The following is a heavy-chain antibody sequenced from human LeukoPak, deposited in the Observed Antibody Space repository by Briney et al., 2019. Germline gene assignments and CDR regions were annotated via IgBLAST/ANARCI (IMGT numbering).Heavy chain of an antibody. V-gene: IGHV3-30*02. CDR3: AKDVGKQPSDY. J-gene: IGHJ4*02. CDR2: IRYDGSNK. Sequence: GGSLRLSCAASGFTFSSYGMHWVRQAPGKGLEWVAFIRYDGSNKYYADSAKGRFTISRDNSKNTLYLQMNSLRAEDTAVYYCAKDVGKQPSDYWGQGTLVTVSS. D-gene: IGHD6-13*01. CDR1: GFTFSSYG.